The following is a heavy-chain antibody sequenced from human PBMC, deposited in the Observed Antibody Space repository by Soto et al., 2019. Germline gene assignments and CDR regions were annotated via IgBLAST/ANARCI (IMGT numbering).Heavy chain of an antibody. CDR2: ISAYNGNT. Sequence: QVQLVQSGAEVKKPGASVKVSCKASGYTFTNFGISWVRQAPGQGLEWMGWISAYNGNTNYAQKFQGRVTMTTDTSTSTAYMEVMSLRFDDPAVYYLARVGTTIDYRGQGTLVTVSS. CDR1: GYTFTNFG. D-gene: IGHD4-17*01. CDR3: ARVGTTIDY. V-gene: IGHV1-18*01. J-gene: IGHJ4*02.